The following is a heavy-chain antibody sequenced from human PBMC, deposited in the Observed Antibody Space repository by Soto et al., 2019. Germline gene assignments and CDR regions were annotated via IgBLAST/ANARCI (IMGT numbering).Heavy chain of an antibody. D-gene: IGHD3-9*01. CDR2: ISAYNGNT. V-gene: IGHV1-18*01. Sequence: GASVKVSCKASGYTFTSYGISWVRQAPGQGLEWMGWISAYNGNTNYAQKLQGRVTMTTDTSTSTAYMELRSLRSDDTVVYYCARDGGYFDWSDAFDIWGQGTMVTVSS. CDR1: GYTFTSYG. CDR3: ARDGGYFDWSDAFDI. J-gene: IGHJ3*02.